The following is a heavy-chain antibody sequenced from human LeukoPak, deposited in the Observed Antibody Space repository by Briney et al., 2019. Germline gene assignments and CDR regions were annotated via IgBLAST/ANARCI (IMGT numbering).Heavy chain of an antibody. CDR2: IYYSGST. Sequence: SETLSLTCTVSGGSISSSSYYWGWIRQPPGKGLEWIGGIYYSGSTYYNPSLKSRVTISVDTSKNQFSLKLSSVTAADTAVYYCASLTYYYDSSGYNWGQGTLVTVSS. J-gene: IGHJ4*02. D-gene: IGHD3-22*01. CDR1: GGSISSSSYY. CDR3: ASLTYYYDSSGYN. V-gene: IGHV4-39*01.